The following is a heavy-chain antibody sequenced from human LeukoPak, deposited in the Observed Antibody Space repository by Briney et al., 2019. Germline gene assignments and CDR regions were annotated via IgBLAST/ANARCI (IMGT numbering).Heavy chain of an antibody. CDR2: ISAYNGNT. J-gene: IGHJ6*03. CDR1: GYTFTSYG. V-gene: IGHV1-18*01. CDR3: ARTSSGYTDYYYYMDV. D-gene: IGHD3-22*01. Sequence: ASVKVSCKASGYTFTSYGISWVRQAPGQGREWMGWISAYNGNTNYAQKLQGRVTMTTDTSTSTAYMELRSLRSDDTAVYYCARTSSGYTDYYYYMDVWGKGTTVTVSS.